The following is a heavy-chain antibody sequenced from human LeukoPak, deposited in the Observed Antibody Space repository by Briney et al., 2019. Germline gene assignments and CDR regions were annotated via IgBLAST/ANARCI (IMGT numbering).Heavy chain of an antibody. D-gene: IGHD3-22*01. J-gene: IGHJ4*02. V-gene: IGHV1-18*01. Sequence: ASVKVSCRASGYTFSNYGISWVRQAPGQGLEWRGWISCYNGDTKYAQKFQGRVTMTTDTSTSTTYMELRSLRSDDTAVYYCARDNPYYYLYWGQGTLVTVSS. CDR1: GYTFSNYG. CDR2: ISCYNGDT. CDR3: ARDNPYYYLY.